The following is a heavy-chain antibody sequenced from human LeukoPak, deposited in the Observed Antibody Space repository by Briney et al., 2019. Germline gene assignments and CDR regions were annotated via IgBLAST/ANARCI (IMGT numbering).Heavy chain of an antibody. CDR1: GYTFTSYG. D-gene: IGHD2-2*01. CDR2: ISAYNGNT. V-gene: IGHV1-18*01. Sequence: ASVKVSCKASGYTFTSYGISWVRQAPGQGLEWMGWISAYNGNTNYAQKLQGRVTMTTDTSTSTAYMELRSLRSDDTAVYYCARVPIVVVPAAFYYYMDVWGEGTTVTVSS. CDR3: ARVPIVVVPAAFYYYMDV. J-gene: IGHJ6*03.